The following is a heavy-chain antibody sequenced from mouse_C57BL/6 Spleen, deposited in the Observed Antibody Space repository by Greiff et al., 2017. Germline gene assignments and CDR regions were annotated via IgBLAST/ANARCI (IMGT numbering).Heavy chain of an antibody. D-gene: IGHD2-5*01. CDR3: ARVDYSNYFDY. Sequence: VQLQQPGAELVKPGASVKLSCKASGYTFTSYWMHWVKQRPGQGLEWIGMIHPNSGSTNYNEKFKSKATLTVDKSSSTTYMQLSSLTSEDSAVYYSARVDYSNYFDYWGQGTTLTVSS. CDR1: GYTFTSYW. V-gene: IGHV1-64*01. CDR2: IHPNSGST. J-gene: IGHJ2*01.